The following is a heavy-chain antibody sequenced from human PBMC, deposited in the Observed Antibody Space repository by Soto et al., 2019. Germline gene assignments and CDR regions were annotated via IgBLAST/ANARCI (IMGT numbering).Heavy chain of an antibody. CDR3: TTGLLIGAFDI. D-gene: IGHD3-22*01. CDR1: GFTCSSSA. CDR2: ISGSGGST. J-gene: IGHJ3*02. Sequence: PGGSLRLSCAASGFTCSSSAMTWVRQAPGKGLEWVSSISGSGGSTYYAGSVEGRFAISRDNSKNTLYLQMSSLRAEDTAVYYCTTGLLIGAFDIWGQGTMVTV. V-gene: IGHV3-23*01.